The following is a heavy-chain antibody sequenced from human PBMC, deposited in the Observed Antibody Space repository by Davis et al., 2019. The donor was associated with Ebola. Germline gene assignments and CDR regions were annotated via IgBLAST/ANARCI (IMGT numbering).Heavy chain of an antibody. CDR2: IHYSGST. CDR3: ARGGLPEYCTGGVCYTWGYFDY. V-gene: IGHV4-59*01. CDR1: GGSTSSYY. J-gene: IGHJ4*02. Sequence: SETLSPTCTVSGGSTSSYYWSCIRPLPGKGLEWIGSIHYSGSTTYNTPLKSRVTIPVDTSKNQFSLKLSSVTAAGTAVYYCARGGLPEYCTGGVCYTWGYFDYWGQGTLVTVSS. D-gene: IGHD2-8*02.